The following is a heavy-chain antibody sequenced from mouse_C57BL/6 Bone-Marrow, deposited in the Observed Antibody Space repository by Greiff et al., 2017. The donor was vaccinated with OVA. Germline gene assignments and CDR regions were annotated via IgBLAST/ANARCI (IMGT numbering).Heavy chain of an antibody. J-gene: IGHJ4*01. CDR2: IYPGSGST. CDR3: AREAYYYGSSYDYAMDY. CDR1: GYTFTSYW. D-gene: IGHD1-1*01. Sequence: QVQLQQPGAELVKPGASVKMSCKASGYTFTSYWITWVKQRPGQGLEWIGDIYPGSGSTNYNEKFKSKATLTVDTSSSTAYMQLSSLTSEDSAVYYCAREAYYYGSSYDYAMDYWGQGTSVTVSS. V-gene: IGHV1-55*01.